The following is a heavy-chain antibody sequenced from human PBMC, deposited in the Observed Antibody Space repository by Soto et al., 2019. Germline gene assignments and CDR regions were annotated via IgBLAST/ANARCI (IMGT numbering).Heavy chain of an antibody. J-gene: IGHJ5*02. D-gene: IGHD6-6*01. Sequence: SETLSLTCTVSGGSISRGDYYWSWIRQPPGKGLEWIGYIYYSGSTYYNPSLKSRVAISVDTSKNQFSLKLSSVTAADTAVYYCARERPDGARLDPWGQGTLVTVSS. CDR1: GGSISRGDYY. CDR2: IYYSGST. CDR3: ARERPDGARLDP. V-gene: IGHV4-30-4*01.